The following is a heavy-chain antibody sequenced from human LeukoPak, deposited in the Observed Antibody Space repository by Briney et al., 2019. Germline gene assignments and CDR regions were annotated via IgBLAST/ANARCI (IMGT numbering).Heavy chain of an antibody. J-gene: IGHJ4*02. D-gene: IGHD1-1*01. V-gene: IGHV3-23*01. CDR3: ANALSVPNWNRTPFDF. Sequence: GGSLRLSCAASGFTVRTSYMTWVRQAPGKGLEWVSSISAGGSNTNHADSVKGRFTISRDNSKSTLYLQMNSLRVEDTAIYYCANALSVPNWNRTPFDFWGQGTLVTVSS. CDR1: GFTVRTSY. CDR2: ISAGGSNT.